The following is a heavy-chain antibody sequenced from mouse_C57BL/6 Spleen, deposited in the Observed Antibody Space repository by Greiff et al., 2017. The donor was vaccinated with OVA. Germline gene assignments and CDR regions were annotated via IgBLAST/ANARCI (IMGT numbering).Heavy chain of an antibody. J-gene: IGHJ1*03. CDR1: GFTFSSYG. CDR3: ARHMMVTTYFDV. V-gene: IGHV5-6*01. CDR2: VSSGGSYT. Sequence: EVKLVESGGDLVKPGGSLKLSCAASGFTFSSYGMSWVRQTPDKRLEWVATVSSGGSYTYYPDSVKGRFTISRDNAKNTLYLQMSSLKSEDTAMYYCARHMMVTTYFDVWGTGTTVTVSS. D-gene: IGHD2-3*01.